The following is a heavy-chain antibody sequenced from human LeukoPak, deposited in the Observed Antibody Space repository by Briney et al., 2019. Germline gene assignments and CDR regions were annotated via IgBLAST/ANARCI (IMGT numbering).Heavy chain of an antibody. D-gene: IGHD4-17*01. CDR2: IYHSGST. CDR3: ASQDYGPVDY. J-gene: IGHJ4*02. V-gene: IGHV4-38-2*02. Sequence: PSETLSLTCTVSGYSISSGYYWGWIRQPPGKGLEWIGSIYHSGSTYYNPSLKSRVTISVGTSKNQFSLKLSSVTAADTAVYYCASQDYGPVDYWGQGTLVTVSS. CDR1: GYSISSGYY.